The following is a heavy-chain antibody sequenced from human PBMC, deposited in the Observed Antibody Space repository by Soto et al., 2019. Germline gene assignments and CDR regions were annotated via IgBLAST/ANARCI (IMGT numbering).Heavy chain of an antibody. CDR1: GFTFSSYE. J-gene: IGHJ4*02. V-gene: IGHV3-48*03. CDR3: VRDLHEPLATDALRVAN. CDR2: ISSTGSGT. Sequence: EMQLVESGGGLVQPGGSLRLSCAASGFTFSSYEIRWVRQAPGKGLEWISYISSTGSGTHYADSVKGRFTMIRDNTKNSVSLQMSSLRAEDTAVYYCVRDLHEPLATDALRVANWGQGTQVTVSS. D-gene: IGHD2-15*01.